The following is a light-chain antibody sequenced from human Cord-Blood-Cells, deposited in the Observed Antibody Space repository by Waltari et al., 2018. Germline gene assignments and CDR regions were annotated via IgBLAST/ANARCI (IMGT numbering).Light chain of an antibody. J-gene: IGKJ2*01. CDR3: QQYYSTPYT. CDR1: QSVLYSFNNTNY. V-gene: IGKV4-1*01. CDR2: GAS. Sequence: DIVMTQSPDSLAVSLGERATINCKSSQSVLYSFNNTNYLAWDQQKPGEPPKRLIYGASTLESGVPDRFSGSGSGTDFTLTISSLQAEDVAVYYCQQYYSTPYTFGQGTKLEIK.